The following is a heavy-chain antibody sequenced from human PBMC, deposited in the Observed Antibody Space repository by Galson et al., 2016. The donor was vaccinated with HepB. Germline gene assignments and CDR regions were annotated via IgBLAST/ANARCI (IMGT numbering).Heavy chain of an antibody. CDR1: GYTFPSYG. D-gene: IGHD3/OR15-3a*01. CDR2: VSGYNGNT. Sequence: SVKVSCKASGYTFPSYGISWVRQAPGQGLDWMGWVSGYNGNTKYAQKFQGRVTVTKDTPTTTAYMELRSLRPDDTAVYYCVRDDDFWAGHYSTYFDYWGQGTRVTVSS. J-gene: IGHJ4*02. V-gene: IGHV1-18*01. CDR3: VRDDDFWAGHYSTYFDY.